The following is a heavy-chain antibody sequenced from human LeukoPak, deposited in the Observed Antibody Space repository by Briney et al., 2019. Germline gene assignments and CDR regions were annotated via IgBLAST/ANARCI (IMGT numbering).Heavy chain of an antibody. Sequence: ASVKVSCKASGYTFTSYDINWVRQATGQGLEWMGWMNPNRGNTGYAQKFQGRVTMTRNTSIRTAYMELSSLRSEDTAVYYCARVPSGGDKFDPWGQGTLVTVSS. CDR2: MNPNRGNT. V-gene: IGHV1-8*01. J-gene: IGHJ5*02. CDR3: ARVPSGGDKFDP. CDR1: GYTFTSYD. D-gene: IGHD6-25*01.